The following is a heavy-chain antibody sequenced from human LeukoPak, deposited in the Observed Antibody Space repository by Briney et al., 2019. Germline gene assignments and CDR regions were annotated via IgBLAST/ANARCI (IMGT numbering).Heavy chain of an antibody. Sequence: ASVKVSCKASGYTFTSYGISWVRQPPGQGLEWMGWISAYNGNTNYAQKLQGRATMTTATSTSTAYMELRSLRSDDTAVYYCARDRVKGMSTPIYWGQGTLVTVSS. V-gene: IGHV1-18*04. D-gene: IGHD5-24*01. CDR2: ISAYNGNT. CDR3: ARDRVKGMSTPIY. CDR1: GYTFTSYG. J-gene: IGHJ4*02.